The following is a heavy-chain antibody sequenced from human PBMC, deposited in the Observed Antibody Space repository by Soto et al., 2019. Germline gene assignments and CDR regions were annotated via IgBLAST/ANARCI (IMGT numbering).Heavy chain of an antibody. V-gene: IGHV3-30*18. CDR3: AKISYSRPTDY. D-gene: IGHD6-13*01. CDR2: ISYDGGNK. J-gene: IGHJ4*02. CDR1: GFTFSSYG. Sequence: PGGSLRLSCAASGFTFSSYGMHWVRQAPGKGLEWVAVISYDGGNKYYADSVKGRFTISRDNSKNTLYLQMNSLRAEDTAVYYCAKISYSRPTDYWGQGTLVTVSS.